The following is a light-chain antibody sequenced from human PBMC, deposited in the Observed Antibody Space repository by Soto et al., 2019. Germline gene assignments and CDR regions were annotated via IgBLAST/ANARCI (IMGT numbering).Light chain of an antibody. Sequence: ETVLTQSPGTLSLSPGERATLSCRASQDIRSNYLAWYRQTPGQAPRLLIYGASKRASCIADRFSGSGSGTDFTLIISRLEPEDFALYYCQQYDRSPWTFGQGTKVEIK. CDR2: GAS. V-gene: IGKV3-20*01. J-gene: IGKJ1*01. CDR1: QDIRSNY. CDR3: QQYDRSPWT.